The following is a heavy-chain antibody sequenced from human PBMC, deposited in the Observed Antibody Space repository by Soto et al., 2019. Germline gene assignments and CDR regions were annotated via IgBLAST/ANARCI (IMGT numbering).Heavy chain of an antibody. V-gene: IGHV3-7*01. CDR3: AREKRANGYFDY. CDR1: GFIFRNYW. D-gene: IGHD6-25*01. J-gene: IGHJ4*02. CDR2: IKQDGSEK. Sequence: ESGGGLVQPGGSLRLSCAASGFIFRNYWMTWVRQAPGKGLEWVANIKQDGSEKYYVDSVNGRFTISRDNAKNSLYLQMNSLRAEDTAVYYCAREKRANGYFDYWGQGTLVTVSS.